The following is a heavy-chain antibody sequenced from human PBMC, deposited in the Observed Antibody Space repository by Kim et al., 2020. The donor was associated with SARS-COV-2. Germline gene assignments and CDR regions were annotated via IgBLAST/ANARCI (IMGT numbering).Heavy chain of an antibody. V-gene: IGHV1-3*01. CDR3: ARELDTTGYHFDS. CDR1: GYTFTTYA. CDR2: INAASGNT. D-gene: IGHD1-1*01. J-gene: IGHJ4*02. Sequence: ASVKVSCKTSGYTFTTYAIFWVRQAPGQRLEWMGWINAASGNTNYSQNFQGRLTITRDTFASTAYMELSSLRSEDTAVYFCARELDTTGYHFDSWGQGTLVIVSS.